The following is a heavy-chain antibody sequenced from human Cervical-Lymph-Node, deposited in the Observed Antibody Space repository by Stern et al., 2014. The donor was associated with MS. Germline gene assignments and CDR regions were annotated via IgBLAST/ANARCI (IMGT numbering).Heavy chain of an antibody. D-gene: IGHD1-14*01. V-gene: IGHV5-51*01. CDR2: IYPGDSET. CDR3: ARQTTAWASDV. J-gene: IGHJ4*02. CDR1: GFKFSIYW. Sequence: MQLVQSGAELIRPGESLKISCKGSGFKFSIYWIAWVRQMPGKGLEWMGIIYPGDSETRYSPSFQGQVTMSADKSTSTAYLQRSSLNASDTAMYFCARQTTAWASDVWGQGTLVTVSS.